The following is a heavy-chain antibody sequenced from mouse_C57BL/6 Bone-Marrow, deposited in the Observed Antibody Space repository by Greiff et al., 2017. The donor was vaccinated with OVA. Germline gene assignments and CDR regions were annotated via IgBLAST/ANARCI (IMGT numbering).Heavy chain of an antibody. V-gene: IGHV1-74*01. CDR2: IHPSDSDT. CDR3: TREYDYENY. CDR1: GYTFTSYW. J-gene: IGHJ2*01. D-gene: IGHD2-4*01. Sequence: QVQLQQPGAELVKPGASVKVSCKASGYTFTSYWMHWVKQRPGQGLEWIGRIHPSDSDTNYNQKFKGKAILTADKSSSTAYMELRSLTSEDSAVYYCTREYDYENYWGQGTTLTVSS.